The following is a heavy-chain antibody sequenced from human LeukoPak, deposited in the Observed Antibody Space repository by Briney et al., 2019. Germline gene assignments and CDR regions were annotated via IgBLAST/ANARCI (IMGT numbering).Heavy chain of an antibody. J-gene: IGHJ4*02. V-gene: IGHV3-21*01. CDR3: AKDQYGGYFDY. D-gene: IGHD2-21*01. CDR1: GFRINGYT. Sequence: PGGSLRLSCAASGFRINGYTMNWVRQAPGKGLEWVSSISSSSGYIFYADSVKGRFTVSRDNAKKLLYVQMNSLRVEDTAVYYCAKDQYGGYFDYWGQGTLVTVSS. CDR2: ISSSSGYI.